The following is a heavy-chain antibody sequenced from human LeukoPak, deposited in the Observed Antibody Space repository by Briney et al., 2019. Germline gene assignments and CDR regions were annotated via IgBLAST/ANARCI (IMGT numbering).Heavy chain of an antibody. CDR3: ARLGAAADYFDY. D-gene: IGHD6-13*01. V-gene: IGHV3-23*01. Sequence: GGSLRLSCAASGFTFSSSAMSWVRQAPGKGLEWVSAISNNGGYTYYADSVQGRFTISRDYAKNTLYLQMNILRAEDTAVYYCARLGAAADYFDYWGQGTLVTVSS. CDR2: ISNNGGYT. J-gene: IGHJ4*02. CDR1: GFTFSSSA.